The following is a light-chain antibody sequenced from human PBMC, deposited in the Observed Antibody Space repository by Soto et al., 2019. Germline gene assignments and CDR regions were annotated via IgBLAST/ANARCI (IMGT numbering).Light chain of an antibody. J-gene: IGLJ1*01. CDR1: NIGSKS. CDR3: QVCDSSSSHYYV. V-gene: IGLV3-21*02. CDR2: DDS. Sequence: SYELTQPPSVSVAPGQTASITCWGNNIGSKSVHWYQQKPGQAPVLVVYDDSDRPSGIPERFSGSNSGNTATLTISRVEAVDEADYYCQVCDSSSSHYYVFATGTKVIVL.